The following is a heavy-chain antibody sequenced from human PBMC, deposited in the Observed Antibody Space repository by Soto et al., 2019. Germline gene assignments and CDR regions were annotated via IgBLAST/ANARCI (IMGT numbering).Heavy chain of an antibody. Sequence: GGSLRLSCAASGFTFSSYAMSWVRQAPGKGLEWVSAISGSGGSTYYVDSVKGRFTISRDNSKNTLYLQMNSLRAEDMAVYYCAKSPGIAAAGTAFDIWGQGTMVTVSS. CDR2: ISGSGGST. CDR3: AKSPGIAAAGTAFDI. CDR1: GFTFSSYA. J-gene: IGHJ3*02. D-gene: IGHD6-13*01. V-gene: IGHV3-23*01.